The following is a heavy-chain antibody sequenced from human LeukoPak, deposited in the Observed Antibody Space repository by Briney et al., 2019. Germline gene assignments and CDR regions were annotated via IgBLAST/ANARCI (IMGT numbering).Heavy chain of an antibody. V-gene: IGHV3-21*01. J-gene: IGHJ3*02. CDR1: GFTFSSYS. D-gene: IGHD2-21*02. CDR2: ISSSSSYI. CDR3: ARLPVIAYCGGDCYPDAFDI. Sequence: GGSLRLSCAASGFTFSSYSMNWVRQAPGKGLEWVSSISSSSSYIYYADSVKGRFTISRDNAKNSLYLQMNSLRAEDTAVYYCARLPVIAYCGGDCYPDAFDIWGQGTMVTASS.